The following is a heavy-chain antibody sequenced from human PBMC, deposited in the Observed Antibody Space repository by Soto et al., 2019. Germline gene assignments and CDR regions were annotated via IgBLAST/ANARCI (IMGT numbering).Heavy chain of an antibody. CDR1: GGSISSGGYY. D-gene: IGHD3-16*01. Sequence: QVQLQESGPGLVKPSQTLSLTCTVSGGSISSGGYYWSWIRQHPGKGLEWIGYIYYSGSTYYNPSLKSGVTIAVDTSKNQFYLKLSSVTAADTAVYYCARGHDYGDWFDPWGQGTLVTVSS. CDR3: ARGHDYGDWFDP. V-gene: IGHV4-31*03. CDR2: IYYSGST. J-gene: IGHJ5*02.